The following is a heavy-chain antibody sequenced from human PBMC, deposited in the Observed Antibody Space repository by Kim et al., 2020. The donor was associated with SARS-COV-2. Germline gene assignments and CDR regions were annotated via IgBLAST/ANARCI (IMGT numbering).Heavy chain of an antibody. Sequence: ASVKVSCKASGYTFTSYYMHWVRQAPGQGLEWMGIINPSGGSTSYAQKFQGRVTMTRDTSTSTVYMELSSLRSEDTAVYYCARGVGATPASYWYFDLWGRGTLVTVSS. D-gene: IGHD1-26*01. CDR2: INPSGGST. CDR1: GYTFTSYY. J-gene: IGHJ2*01. CDR3: ARGVGATPASYWYFDL. V-gene: IGHV1-46*01.